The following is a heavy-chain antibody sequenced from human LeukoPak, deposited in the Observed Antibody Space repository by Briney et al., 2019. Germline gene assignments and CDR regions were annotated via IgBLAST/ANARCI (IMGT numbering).Heavy chain of an antibody. CDR2: INWNGGST. CDR1: GFTFDDYG. V-gene: IGHV3-20*01. D-gene: IGHD3-22*01. CDR3: AGDSGENYYDTAGNWFDP. J-gene: IGHJ5*02. Sequence: GGSLRLSCAASGFTFDDYGMSWVRQAPGKGLEWVSGINWNGGSTGYADSVKGRFTISRDNAKNSLYLQMNSLRAEDTALYHCAGDSGENYYDTAGNWFDPWGQGTLVTVSS.